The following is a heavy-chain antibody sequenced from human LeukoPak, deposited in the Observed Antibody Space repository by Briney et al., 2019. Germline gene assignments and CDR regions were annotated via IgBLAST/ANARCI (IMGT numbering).Heavy chain of an antibody. CDR2: ISGSGDNT. V-gene: IGHV3-23*01. CDR1: GFTFSNYA. Sequence: GSLRLSCAASGFTFSNYAMSWVRQAPGKGLEWVSAISGSGDNTYYADSVKGRFTVSRDNSKNTLYLQMNSLRAEDTAVYYCARDSGFSGTQRGEYWGQGTLVTVSS. J-gene: IGHJ4*02. D-gene: IGHD3/OR15-3a*01. CDR3: ARDSGFSGTQRGEY.